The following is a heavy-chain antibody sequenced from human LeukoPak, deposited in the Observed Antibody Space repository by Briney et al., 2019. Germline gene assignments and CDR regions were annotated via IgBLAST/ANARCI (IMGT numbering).Heavy chain of an antibody. V-gene: IGHV3-30-3*01. D-gene: IGHD2-2*01. CDR3: ARDGDAANIVVVPAANDAFDI. CDR1: GFTFSSYA. Sequence: GGSLRLSCAASGFTFSSYAMHWVRQAPGKGLEWVAVISYDGSNKYYADSVKGRFTISRDNSKNTLYLQMNSLRAEDTAVYYCARDGDAANIVVVPAANDAFDIWGQGTMVTVYS. CDR2: ISYDGSNK. J-gene: IGHJ3*02.